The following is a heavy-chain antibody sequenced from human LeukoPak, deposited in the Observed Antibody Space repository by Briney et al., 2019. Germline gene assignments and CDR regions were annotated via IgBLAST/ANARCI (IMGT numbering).Heavy chain of an antibody. CDR3: ARDWDYGSGSYYNGYFDY. D-gene: IGHD3-10*01. J-gene: IGHJ4*02. Sequence: EGSLRLSCAASRFTFSDYYMSWIRQAPEKGLEWVSYISSSGSTIYYADSVKGRFTISRDNAKNSLYLQMNSLRAEDTAVYYCARDWDYGSGSYYNGYFDYWGQGTLVTVSS. V-gene: IGHV3-11*01. CDR2: ISSSGSTI. CDR1: RFTFSDYY.